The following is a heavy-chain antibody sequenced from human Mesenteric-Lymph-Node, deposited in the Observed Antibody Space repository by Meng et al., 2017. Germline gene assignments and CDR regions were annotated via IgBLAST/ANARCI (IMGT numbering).Heavy chain of an antibody. CDR2: INSKSDGGTT. V-gene: IGHV3-15*01. CDR3: ATGPDFWSTYDY. Sequence: GESLKISCAASGFTFSSYAMSWVRQAPGKGLEWVGRINSKSDGGTTDYAAPVKGRFTISRDDSKDTLYLQMNSLKNEDTAVYYCATGPDFWSTYDYWGQGTLVTVSS. D-gene: IGHD3-3*01. J-gene: IGHJ4*02. CDR1: GFTFSSYA.